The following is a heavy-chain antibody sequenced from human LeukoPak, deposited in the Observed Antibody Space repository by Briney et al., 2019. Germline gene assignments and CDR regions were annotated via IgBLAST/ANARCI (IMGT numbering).Heavy chain of an antibody. J-gene: IGHJ4*02. CDR1: GFTFSSYA. CDR3: ARSSSGYYFPIDY. CDR2: ISYDGSNK. V-gene: IGHV3-30-3*01. Sequence: GGSLRLSCAASGFTFSSYAMHWVRQAPGKGLEWVAVISYDGSNKYYADSVKGRFTISRDNSKNTLYLQMNSLRAEDTAVYYCARSSSGYYFPIDYWGQGTLVTVSS. D-gene: IGHD3-22*01.